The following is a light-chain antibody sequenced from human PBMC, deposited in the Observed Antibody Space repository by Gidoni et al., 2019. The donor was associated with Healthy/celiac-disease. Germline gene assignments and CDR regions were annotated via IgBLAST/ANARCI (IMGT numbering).Light chain of an antibody. V-gene: IGKV3-11*01. CDR3: QQRSNWPRT. J-gene: IGKJ1*01. CDR1: QSVSSY. Sequence: EIVLTQSPATLSLSPGERATLSCRASQSVSSYLAWYQQKPGQAPRLLIYDASNRATGIQARVSGSGSGTDFTLTISSLEPEDFAVYYWQQRSNWPRTFGQGTKVEIK. CDR2: DAS.